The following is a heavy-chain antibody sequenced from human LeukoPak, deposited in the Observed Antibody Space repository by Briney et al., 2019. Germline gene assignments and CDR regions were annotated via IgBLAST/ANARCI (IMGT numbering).Heavy chain of an antibody. V-gene: IGHV4-34*01. D-gene: IGHD3-22*01. CDR1: GGSFSGYY. Sequence: SETLSLTCAVYGGSFSGYYWSWIRQPPGKGLEWIGEINHSGSTNYNPSLKSRVTISVDTSKNQFSLKLSSVTAADTAVYYCARDLGYYDSSGYSGSGWFDPWGQGTLVTVSS. CDR3: ARDLGYYDSSGYSGSGWFDP. CDR2: INHSGST. J-gene: IGHJ5*02.